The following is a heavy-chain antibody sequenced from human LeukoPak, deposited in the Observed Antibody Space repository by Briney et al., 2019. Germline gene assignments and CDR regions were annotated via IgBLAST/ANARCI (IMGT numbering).Heavy chain of an antibody. CDR2: IYSGGIT. D-gene: IGHD6-19*01. V-gene: IGHV3-66*02. J-gene: IGHJ4*02. Sequence: TGGSLRLSCAASGFTFSSFAMNWVRQAPGKGLEWVSVIYSGGITYYADSVKGRFTISRDNSKNTLNLQMNSLRAEDTAIYYCARRHSSGSDWGQGTLVTVSS. CDR3: ARRHSSGSD. CDR1: GFTFSSFA.